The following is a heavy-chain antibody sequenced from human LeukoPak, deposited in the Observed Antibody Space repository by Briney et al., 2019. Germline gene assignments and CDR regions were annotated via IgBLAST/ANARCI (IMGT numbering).Heavy chain of an antibody. V-gene: IGHV1-2*02. D-gene: IGHD1-26*01. Sequence: ASVKVSCKASGYTFTGYYMHWLRQAPGQGLEWMGWINPNSGGTNYAQKFQGRVTMTRDTSISTAYMELSRLRSDDTAVYYCAREEGAYYAFDYWGQGTLVTVSS. CDR2: INPNSGGT. J-gene: IGHJ4*02. CDR1: GYTFTGYY. CDR3: AREEGAYYAFDY.